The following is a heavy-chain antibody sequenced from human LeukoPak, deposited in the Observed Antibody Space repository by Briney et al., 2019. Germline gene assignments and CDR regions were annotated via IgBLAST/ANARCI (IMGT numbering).Heavy chain of an antibody. CDR1: GFTFSSYA. CDR3: ARMISVVTPEGFDY. Sequence: GGSLRLSCAASGFTFSSYAMHWVRQAPGKGLEYVSAISSNGGSTYYANSVKGRFTISRDNSKNMLYLQMGSLRAEDMAVYYCARMISVVTPEGFDYWGQGTLVTVSS. CDR2: ISSNGGST. J-gene: IGHJ4*02. D-gene: IGHD4-23*01. V-gene: IGHV3-64*01.